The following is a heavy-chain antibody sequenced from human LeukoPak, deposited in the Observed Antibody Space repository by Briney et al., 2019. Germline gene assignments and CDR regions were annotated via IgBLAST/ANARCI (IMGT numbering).Heavy chain of an antibody. CDR2: SNHSGGT. V-gene: IGHV4-34*01. J-gene: IGHJ5*02. CDR1: GGSFTGYY. D-gene: IGHD1-26*01. CDR3: AKNGQSGFSFDP. Sequence: SETLSLTCAVYGGSFTGYYWSWIRQPPGKGLEWIGESNHSGGTKYNPSLKSRVTISADSSKNQFSLKLSSVTAADTAVYYCAKNGQSGFSFDPWGQGTLVTVSS.